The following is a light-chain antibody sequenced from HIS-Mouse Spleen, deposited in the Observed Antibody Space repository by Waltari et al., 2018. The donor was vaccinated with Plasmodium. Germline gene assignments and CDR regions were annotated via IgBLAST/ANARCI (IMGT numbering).Light chain of an antibody. CDR2: EDS. CDR1: ALPKKY. Sequence: SYELTQPPSVSVSPGQTARNTCPGDALPKKYAYWYKQKSGQAPVLVIYEDSKRPSGIPERFSGSSSGTMATLTISGAQVEDEADYYCYSTDSSGNHRVFGGGTKLTVL. V-gene: IGLV3-10*01. J-gene: IGLJ3*02. CDR3: YSTDSSGNHRV.